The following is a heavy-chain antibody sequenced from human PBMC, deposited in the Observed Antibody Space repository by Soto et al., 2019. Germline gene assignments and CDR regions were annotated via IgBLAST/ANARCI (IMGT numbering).Heavy chain of an antibody. D-gene: IGHD4-17*01. J-gene: IGHJ4*02. V-gene: IGHV4-38-2*02. Sequence: PSEPQSLTYSVSNYTISGGYYWGWIRQPPGKGLEWIGSIYHSGSTYYNASLKSRVTISVDTSKNQFSLRLSSVTAADTAVYYCAREELVHALTTVVSYLDYWGKGSLV. CDR1: NYTISGGYY. CDR2: IYHSGST. CDR3: AREELVHALTTVVSYLDY.